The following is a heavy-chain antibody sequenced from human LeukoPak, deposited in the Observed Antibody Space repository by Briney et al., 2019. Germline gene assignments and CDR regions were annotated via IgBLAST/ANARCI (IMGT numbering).Heavy chain of an antibody. CDR3: ARDNVAAAGSSPTPFDY. CDR2: INHSGST. V-gene: IGHV4-34*01. J-gene: IGHJ4*02. CDR1: GGSFSGYY. D-gene: IGHD6-13*01. Sequence: SETLSLTCAVYGGSFSGYYWSWIRQPPGKGLEWIGEINHSGSTNYNPSLKSRVTISVDTSKNQFSLKLSSVTDADTAVYYCARDNVAAAGSSPTPFDYWGQGTLVTVSS.